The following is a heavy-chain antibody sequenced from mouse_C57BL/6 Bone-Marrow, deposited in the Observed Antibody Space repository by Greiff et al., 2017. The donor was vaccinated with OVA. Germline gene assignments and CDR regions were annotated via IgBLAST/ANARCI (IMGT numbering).Heavy chain of an antibody. V-gene: IGHV1-7*01. D-gene: IGHD5-1*01. CDR2: INPSSGYT. J-gene: IGHJ4*01. CDR3: ASIGSTYYYAMDY. Sequence: VQVVESGAELAKPGASVKLSCKASGYTFTSYWMHWVKQRPGQGLEWIGYINPSSGYTKYNQKFKDKATLTADKSSSTAYMQLSSLTYEDSAVYYCASIGSTYYYAMDYWGQGTSVTVSS. CDR1: GYTFTSYW.